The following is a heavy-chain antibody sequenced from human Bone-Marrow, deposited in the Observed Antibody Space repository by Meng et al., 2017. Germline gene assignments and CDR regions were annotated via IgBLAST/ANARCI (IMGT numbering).Heavy chain of an antibody. CDR1: GFSFTDAW. CDR3: ATGAAAADH. J-gene: IGHJ4*02. D-gene: IGHD6-13*01. V-gene: IGHV3-15*01. CDR2: IKSNSDGGTT. Sequence: PVVGSGGGLVKPGVSLRLSCVASGFSFTDAWMSWVRQAPGKGLEWVGRIKSNSDGGTTDYAAPVKGRFTISRDDSKNTLYLQMNSLITEDTAVYFCATGAAAADHWGQGTLVTVS.